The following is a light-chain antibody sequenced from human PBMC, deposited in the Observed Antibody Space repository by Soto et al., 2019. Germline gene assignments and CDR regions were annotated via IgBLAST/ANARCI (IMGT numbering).Light chain of an antibody. CDR1: QSVSNNY. V-gene: IGKV3-20*01. Sequence: EVVLTQSPVTLSLSPGERATLSCRASQSVSNNYLAWYQQKPGQAPRLLIYGASNRATGIPDRFSGSGSGTDFTLTISRLEPDDFALYFCQQYGGSPITFGLGTRLEIK. CDR3: QQYGGSPIT. CDR2: GAS. J-gene: IGKJ5*01.